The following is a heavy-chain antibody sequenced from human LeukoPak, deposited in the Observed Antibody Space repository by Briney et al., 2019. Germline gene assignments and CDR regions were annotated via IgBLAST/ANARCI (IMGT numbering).Heavy chain of an antibody. J-gene: IGHJ4*02. Sequence: PGRSLRLSCAASGFTFDDCALHWVRQRPGKGPEWVSGISWNGGTTGYADSVKGRFTISRDNSKNTLYLQMNSLRAEDTAVYYCARGVWYYDSSGYCTYWGQGTLVTVSS. CDR2: ISWNGGTT. CDR1: GFTFDDCA. V-gene: IGHV3-9*01. D-gene: IGHD3-22*01. CDR3: ARGVWYYDSSGYCTY.